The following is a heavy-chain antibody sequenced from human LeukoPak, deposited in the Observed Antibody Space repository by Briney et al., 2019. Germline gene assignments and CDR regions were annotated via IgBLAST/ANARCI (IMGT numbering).Heavy chain of an antibody. J-gene: IGHJ3*02. V-gene: IGHV4-30-4*01. CDR3: AKQWLRNALDI. Sequence: SETLSLTCTVSGGSIYSGDYYWSWIRQPPGKGLEWIGYIYYSGSTYYNPSLKSRVTISVDTSKNQSSLKLSSVTAADTAVYYCAKQWLRNALDIWGQGTMVTVSS. CDR1: GGSIYSGDYY. D-gene: IGHD3-22*01. CDR2: IYYSGST.